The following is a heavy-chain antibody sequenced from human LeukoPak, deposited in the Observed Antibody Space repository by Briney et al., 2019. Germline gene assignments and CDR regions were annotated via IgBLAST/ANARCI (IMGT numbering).Heavy chain of an antibody. D-gene: IGHD1-26*01. Sequence: PGGSLRLSCAASGFTFSSYAMHWVRQAPGKGLEWVAVISYDGSNKYYADSVKGRFTISRDNSKNTLYLQMNSLRAEDTAVYYCAKGPKWELLPFDYWGQGTLVTVSS. V-gene: IGHV3-30*04. CDR3: AKGPKWELLPFDY. J-gene: IGHJ4*02. CDR2: ISYDGSNK. CDR1: GFTFSSYA.